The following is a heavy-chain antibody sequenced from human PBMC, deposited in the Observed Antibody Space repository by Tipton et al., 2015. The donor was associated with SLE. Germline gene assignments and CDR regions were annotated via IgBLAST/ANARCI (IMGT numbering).Heavy chain of an antibody. V-gene: IGHV4-38-2*02. D-gene: IGHD3-9*01. CDR2: MSHSGAP. CDR1: RYSISSGYF. J-gene: IGHJ3*02. Sequence: TLSLTCTVSRYSISSGYFWGWIRQPPGKGLEWIVTMSHSGAPYYNPSLESRVTISVDTSKNQFSLKLSSVTAADTAVYYCASGILTGNAAFDIWGPGTMVTVS. CDR3: ASGILTGNAAFDI.